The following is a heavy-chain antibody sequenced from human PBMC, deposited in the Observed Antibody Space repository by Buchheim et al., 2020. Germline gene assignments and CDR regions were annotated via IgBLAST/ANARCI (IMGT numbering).Heavy chain of an antibody. V-gene: IGHV3-66*02. D-gene: IGHD3-22*01. CDR2: IYSAGTT. Sequence: EERLVESGGGLVQPGGSLRLSCAASGFTVSSNYMSWVRQAPGKGLEWVSVIYSAGTTYYADSVKGRFTISRDNSKNTVYLHMNSLRPEDTAVYYCARDPTDSTGYSGCWGQGTL. J-gene: IGHJ4*02. CDR3: ARDPTDSTGYSGC. CDR1: GFTVSSNY.